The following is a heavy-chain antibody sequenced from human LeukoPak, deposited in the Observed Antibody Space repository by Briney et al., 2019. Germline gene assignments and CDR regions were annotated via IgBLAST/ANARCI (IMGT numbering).Heavy chain of an antibody. CDR3: ARQYSDWFDP. Sequence: PSETLSLTCTVSGGSASSGSYYWSWIRQPPGKGLEWIGYIYYSGSTNYNPSLKSRVTISVDTSKNQFSLKLSSVTAADTAVYYCARQYSDWFDPWGQGTLVTVSS. D-gene: IGHD2-21*01. J-gene: IGHJ5*02. V-gene: IGHV4-61*01. CDR2: IYYSGST. CDR1: GGSASSGSYY.